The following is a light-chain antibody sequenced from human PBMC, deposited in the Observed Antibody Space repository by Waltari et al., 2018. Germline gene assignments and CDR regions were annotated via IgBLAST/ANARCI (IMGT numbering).Light chain of an antibody. V-gene: IGLV1-47*01. CDR1: SSNIGSNY. CDR2: RSN. Sequence: QSVLTQPPSASGTPGQRVTISCFGSSSNIGSNYVYWYQQLPGTAPNLLIYRSNKGPAGGPDRFSGSKSGTSASLAISGLRSEDEADYHCAAWDDSLSGVVFGGGTKLTVL. J-gene: IGLJ2*01. CDR3: AAWDDSLSGVV.